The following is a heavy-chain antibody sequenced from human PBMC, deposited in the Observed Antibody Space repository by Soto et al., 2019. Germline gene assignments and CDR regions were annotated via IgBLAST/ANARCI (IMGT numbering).Heavy chain of an antibody. CDR2: ISYDGSNK. CDR1: GFTFSSYA. CDR3: ARGPLDYFDY. V-gene: IGHV3-30-3*01. J-gene: IGHJ4*02. Sequence: PGGSLRLSCAASGFTFSSYAMHWVRQAPGKGLEWVAVISYDGSNKYYADSVKGRFTISRDNSKNTLYLQMNSLRAEDTAAYYCARGPLDYFDYWGQGTLVTVSS.